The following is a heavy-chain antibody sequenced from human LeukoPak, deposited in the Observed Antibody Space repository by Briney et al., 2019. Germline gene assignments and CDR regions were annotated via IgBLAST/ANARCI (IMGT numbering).Heavy chain of an antibody. CDR3: ARDNSLRDTAWWFDP. V-gene: IGHV1-69*05. CDR1: GGTFSRYA. CDR2: IIPIFGTA. Sequence: GASVKVSCKASGGTFSRYAMSWVRQAPGQGLEWMGGIIPIFGTASFAQKFQGRVTMTRDMATSTDYLEVSSLRSEDTAVYYCARDNSLRDTAWWFDPWGQGTLVTVSS. J-gene: IGHJ5*02. D-gene: IGHD5-24*01.